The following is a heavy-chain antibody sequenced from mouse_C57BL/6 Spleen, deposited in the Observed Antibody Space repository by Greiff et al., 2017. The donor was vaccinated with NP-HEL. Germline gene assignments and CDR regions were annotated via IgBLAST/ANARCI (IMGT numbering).Heavy chain of an antibody. CDR2: IWTGGGT. J-gene: IGHJ3*01. V-gene: IGHV2-9-1*01. CDR3: ASYSSGYAWFAY. Sequence: QVKLVESGPGLVAPSQSLSITCTVSGFSLTSYAISWVRQPPGKGLEWLGVIWTGGGTNYNSALKSRLSISKDNSKSQVFLKMNCLQTDDTARYYCASYSSGYAWFAYWGQGTLVTVSA. D-gene: IGHD3-2*02. CDR1: GFSLTSYA.